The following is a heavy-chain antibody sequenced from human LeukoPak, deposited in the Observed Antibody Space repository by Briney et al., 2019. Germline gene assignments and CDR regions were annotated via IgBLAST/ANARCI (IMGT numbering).Heavy chain of an antibody. CDR3: ARDSSSWKYFQH. J-gene: IGHJ1*01. D-gene: IGHD6-13*01. CDR2: ISGSGGST. CDR1: GFTFSSYA. Sequence: GGSLRLSCAASGFTFSSYAMSWVRQAPGKGLEWVSAISGSGGSTYYADSVKGRFTISRDNAKNSLYLQMNSLRAEDTAVYYCARDSSSWKYFQHWGQGTLVTVSS. V-gene: IGHV3-23*01.